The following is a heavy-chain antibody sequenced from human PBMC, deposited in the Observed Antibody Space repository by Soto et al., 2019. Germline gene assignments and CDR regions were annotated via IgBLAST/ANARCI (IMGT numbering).Heavy chain of an antibody. CDR1: GGSISSGGYS. V-gene: IGHV4-30-2*01. J-gene: IGHJ6*02. D-gene: IGHD3-9*01. CDR2: IYHSGST. Sequence: PSETLSLTCAVSGGSISSGGYSWSWIRQPPGKGLEWIGYIYHSGSTYYNPSLKSRVTISVDRSKNQFSLKLSSVTAADTAVYYCARRGELRYFDWLLERDYYYGMDVWGQGTTVTV. CDR3: ARRGELRYFDWLLERDYYYGMDV.